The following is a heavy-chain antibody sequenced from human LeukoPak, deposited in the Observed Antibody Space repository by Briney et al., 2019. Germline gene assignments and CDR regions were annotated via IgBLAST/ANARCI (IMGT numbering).Heavy chain of an antibody. V-gene: IGHV3-74*01. CDR2: INTDGNST. D-gene: IGHD3-3*01. J-gene: IGHJ4*02. CDR1: GFSFSTYW. CDR3: AKAYEFWSGYPDY. Sequence: GGSLRLSCAASGFSFSTYWMHWVRHAPGKGLVWVSQINTDGNSTTYADSVKGRFTVSRDNAKNTLYLQMNNLRAEDTAVYYCAKAYEFWSGYPDYWGRGTLVTVSS.